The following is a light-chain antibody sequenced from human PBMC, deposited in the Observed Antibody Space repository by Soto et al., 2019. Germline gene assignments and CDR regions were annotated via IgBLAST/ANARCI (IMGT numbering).Light chain of an antibody. J-gene: IGKJ1*01. Sequence: EIVLTQSPGTLSLSPGERATLSCRASQSVSSSYLAWYQQKPGQAPRLLIYGASSRAIGITDRFSGSGSGADFTLTISRLEPEDFAVYYCQHYGSSPRKFGQGTKVEIK. CDR3: QHYGSSPRK. CDR2: GAS. CDR1: QSVSSSY. V-gene: IGKV3-20*01.